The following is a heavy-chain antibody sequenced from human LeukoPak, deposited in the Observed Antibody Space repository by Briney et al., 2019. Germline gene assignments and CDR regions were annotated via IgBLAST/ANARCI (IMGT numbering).Heavy chain of an antibody. CDR2: IYSGGST. CDR1: GFTVSSNS. Sequence: GGSLRLSCTVSGFTVSSNSMSWVRQAPGKGLEWVSVIYSGGSTYYADSVKGRFTISRDNSKNTLYLQMNSLRAEDTAVYYCARLSSSWTFDYWGQGTLVTVSS. D-gene: IGHD6-13*01. CDR3: ARLSSSWTFDY. V-gene: IGHV3-53*01. J-gene: IGHJ4*02.